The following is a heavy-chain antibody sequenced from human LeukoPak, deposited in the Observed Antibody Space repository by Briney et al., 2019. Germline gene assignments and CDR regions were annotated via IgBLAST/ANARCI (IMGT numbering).Heavy chain of an antibody. V-gene: IGHV3-33*01. J-gene: IGHJ4*02. CDR2: IWYDGNNK. Sequence: PGRSLRLSCAASGFTFNSFGMHWVRQAPGTGLEWVAVIWYDGNNKYYADSVKGRFTISRDNSKNTLYLQMNSLRAEDTAVYYCVRGEYYNDSSAYTSVDYWGQGTLVTVSS. D-gene: IGHD3-22*01. CDR3: VRGEYYNDSSAYTSVDY. CDR1: GFTFNSFG.